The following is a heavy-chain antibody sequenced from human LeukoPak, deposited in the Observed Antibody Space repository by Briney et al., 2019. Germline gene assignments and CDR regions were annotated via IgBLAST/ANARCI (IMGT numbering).Heavy chain of an antibody. CDR3: VRDTDSSGPGVNALEI. CDR1: GGSISSFY. J-gene: IGHJ3*02. Sequence: SETLSLTCTVSGGSISSFYWSWIRQSPGKGLEWIGYIYYTGDTTYNPSLKSRVTISVDMSKNQFSLKLNPVTAADTAVYYCVRDTDSSGPGVNALEIWGQGTLVTVSS. CDR2: IYYTGDT. V-gene: IGHV4-59*01. D-gene: IGHD6-19*01.